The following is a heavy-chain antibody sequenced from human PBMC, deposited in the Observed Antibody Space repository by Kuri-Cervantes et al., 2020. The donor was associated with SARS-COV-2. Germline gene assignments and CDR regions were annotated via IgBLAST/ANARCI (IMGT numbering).Heavy chain of an antibody. J-gene: IGHJ3*02. Sequence: GGSLRLSCAASGFTFDDYAMHWVRQAPGKGLEWVSGISWNSGSIGYADSVKGRFTISRDNSKNTLYLQMNSLRAEDTAVYYCAKERITIFGGGAFDIWGQGTMVTVSS. CDR3: AKERITIFGGGAFDI. V-gene: IGHV3-9*01. CDR2: ISWNSGSI. CDR1: GFTFDDYA. D-gene: IGHD3-3*01.